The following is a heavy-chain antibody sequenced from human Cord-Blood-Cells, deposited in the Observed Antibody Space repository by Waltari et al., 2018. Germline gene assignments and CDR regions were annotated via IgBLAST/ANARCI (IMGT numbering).Heavy chain of an antibody. V-gene: IGHV1-8*03. J-gene: IGHJ4*02. CDR3: ARGESGGYSYGFDY. CDR2: MNPNSGNT. D-gene: IGHD5-18*01. CDR1: GYTFTSYD. Sequence: QVQLVQSGAEVKKPGASVKVSCKASGYTFTSYDINWVRQATGQGLGWMGWMNPNSGNTGYAQKYQGRVTITRDTSISTAYMGLSSLRSEDTAVYYWARGESGGYSYGFDYWGQGTLVTVSS.